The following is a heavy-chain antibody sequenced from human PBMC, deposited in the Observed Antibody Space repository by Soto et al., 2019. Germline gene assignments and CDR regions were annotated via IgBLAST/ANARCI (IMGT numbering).Heavy chain of an antibody. J-gene: IGHJ4*02. CDR1: GFTFSRHA. V-gene: IGHV3-23*01. CDR3: AKVSSSWYAGFFDL. D-gene: IGHD6-13*01. CDR2: LSDSGGSI. Sequence: EVQLLESGGGLVQPGGSLRLSCTASGFTFSRHAMTWVRQAPGKGLEWVSGLSDSGGSIYYAVSVKGRFTISRDNSMNTLYLQMNTLRAEDTAIYYCAKVSSSWYAGFFDLCGQGTLVTFSS.